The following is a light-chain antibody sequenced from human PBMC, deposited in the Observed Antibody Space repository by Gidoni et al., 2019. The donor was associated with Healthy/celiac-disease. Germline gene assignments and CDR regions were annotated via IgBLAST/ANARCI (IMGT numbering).Light chain of an antibody. J-gene: IGKJ2*01. CDR1: QSISSY. V-gene: IGKV1-39*01. CDR2: AAS. CDR3: QQSYSTPPYT. Sequence: DIKMTHSPSSLSASVGDRVTITCRASQSISSYLNWYQQKPGKAPKLLIYAASSLQSGVPSRFSGSGSGTDFTLTISSLQPEDFATYYCQQSYSTPPYTFGQGTKLEIK.